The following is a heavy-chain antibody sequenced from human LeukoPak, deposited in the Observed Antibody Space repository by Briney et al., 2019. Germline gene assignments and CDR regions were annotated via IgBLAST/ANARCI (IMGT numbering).Heavy chain of an antibody. CDR3: ARSLSSGFVDY. J-gene: IGHJ4*02. CDR1: GGSFSGYY. D-gene: IGHD3-22*01. Sequence: SETLSLTCAVYGGSFSGYYWSWIRQPPGKGLEWIGEINHSGSTNYNPSLKSRVTISVDTSKNQFSLKLSSVTAADTAVYFCARSLSSGFVDYWGQGTRVTVSS. CDR2: INHSGST. V-gene: IGHV4-34*01.